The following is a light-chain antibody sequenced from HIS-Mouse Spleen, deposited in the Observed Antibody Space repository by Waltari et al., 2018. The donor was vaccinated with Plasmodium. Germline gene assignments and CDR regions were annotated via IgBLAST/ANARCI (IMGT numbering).Light chain of an antibody. V-gene: IGLV3-1*01. CDR3: QAWDSSTAV. CDR1: QLGETY. J-gene: IGLJ3*02. CDR2: QDS. Sequence: SYELPQPPSVSVSPGQTASITCPGDQLGETYACWYQQKPGQSPVLVIYQDSKRPSGIPERFSGSNSGNTATLTISGTQAMDEAVYYCQAWDSSTAVFGGGTKLTVL.